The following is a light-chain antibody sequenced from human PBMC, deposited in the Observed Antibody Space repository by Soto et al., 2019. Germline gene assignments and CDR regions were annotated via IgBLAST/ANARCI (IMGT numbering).Light chain of an antibody. CDR3: QQYYHWPVT. J-gene: IGKJ4*01. V-gene: IGKV3D-7*01. CDR1: QGVSSSY. Sequence: EIVLTQSPATLSLSPGERATLSCRASQGVSSSYLAWYQHKPGQAPRLLISGASTGATGIPPRFRGSGSGTEFTLTVDTLQSEDIAIYYCQQYYHWPVTFGGGTKVDIK. CDR2: GAS.